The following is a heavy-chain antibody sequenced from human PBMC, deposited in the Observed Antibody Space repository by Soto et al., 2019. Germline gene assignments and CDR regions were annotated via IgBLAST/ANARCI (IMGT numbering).Heavy chain of an antibody. Sequence: EVQLLDSGGVLVQPGGSLRLSCAASGFTFSSYALSWVRQAPGKGLEWVSGISGDAATTYYTNSVKGRFTISRDSSTNTLYLQMNSLRAEDSAVYYCARDLTSSGRSTYLGYWGQGTLVTVSS. CDR1: GFTFSSYA. V-gene: IGHV3-23*01. D-gene: IGHD6-19*01. CDR2: ISGDAATT. CDR3: ARDLTSSGRSTYLGY. J-gene: IGHJ4*02.